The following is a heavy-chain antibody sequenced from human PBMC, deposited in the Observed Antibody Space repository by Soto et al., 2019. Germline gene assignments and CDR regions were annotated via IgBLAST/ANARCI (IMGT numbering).Heavy chain of an antibody. CDR2: IYYSGST. J-gene: IGHJ6*02. CDR1: GGSISSYY. Sequence: QVQLQESGPGLVKPSETLSLTCTVSGGSISSYYWSWIRQPPGKGLEWIGYIYYSGSTNYNPSLKSRVTISVDTSKNQFSLKLSSVTAADTAVYYCARDHRAGFGEFYYYYYGMDVWGQGTTVTVSS. D-gene: IGHD3-10*01. V-gene: IGHV4-59*01. CDR3: ARDHRAGFGEFYYYYYGMDV.